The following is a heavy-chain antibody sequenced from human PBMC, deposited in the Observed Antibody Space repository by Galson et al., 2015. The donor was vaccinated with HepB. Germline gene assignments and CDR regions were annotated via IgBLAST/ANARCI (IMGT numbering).Heavy chain of an antibody. Sequence: SLRLSCAASGFTFSSYGMHWVRQAPGKGLEWVAVISYDGSNKYYADSVKGRFTISRDNSKNTLYLQMNSLRAEDTAVYYCAKISRVKRWREDFDDWGQGTLVTVSS. CDR1: GFTFSSYG. V-gene: IGHV3-30*18. J-gene: IGHJ4*02. CDR3: AKISRVKRWREDFDD. CDR2: ISYDGSNK. D-gene: IGHD1-26*01.